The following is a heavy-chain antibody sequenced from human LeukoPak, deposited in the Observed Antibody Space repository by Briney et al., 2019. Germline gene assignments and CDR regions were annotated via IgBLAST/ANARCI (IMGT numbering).Heavy chain of an antibody. V-gene: IGHV1-69*05. J-gene: IGHJ6*03. CDR3: AREAARPYYYYYYMDV. CDR1: GGTFSSYA. Sequence: ASVKVSCKASGGTFSSYAISWVRQAPGQGLEWMGGIIPIFGTANYAQKYQGRVTITTGESTSTAYMELSSLRSEDTAVYYCAREAARPYYYYYYMDVWGKGTTVTVSS. D-gene: IGHD6-6*01. CDR2: IIPIFGTA.